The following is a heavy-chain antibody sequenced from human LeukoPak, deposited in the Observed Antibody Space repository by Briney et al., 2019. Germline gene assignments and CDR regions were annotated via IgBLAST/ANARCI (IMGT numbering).Heavy chain of an antibody. CDR3: AREKYSYGYSGLDY. CDR1: GFTFSSYS. D-gene: IGHD5-18*01. J-gene: IGHJ4*02. V-gene: IGHV4-34*01. Sequence: PGGSLRLSCAASGFTFSSYSMNWIRQPPGKGLEWIGEINHSGSTNYNPSLKSRVTISVDTSKNQFSLKLSSVTAADTAVYYCAREKYSYGYSGLDYWGQGTLVTVSS. CDR2: INHSGST.